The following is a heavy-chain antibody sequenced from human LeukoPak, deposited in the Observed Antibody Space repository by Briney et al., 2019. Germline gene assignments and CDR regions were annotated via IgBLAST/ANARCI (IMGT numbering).Heavy chain of an antibody. Sequence: GASVKVSCKASGYTFTSNGISWVRQAPGQGLEWMGWISAYNGNTNYAQKLQGRVTMTTDTSTSTAYMELRSLRSDDTAVYYCARDREQWLAYSFDYWGQGTLVTVSP. CDR1: GYTFTSNG. V-gene: IGHV1-18*01. D-gene: IGHD6-19*01. J-gene: IGHJ4*02. CDR3: ARDREQWLAYSFDY. CDR2: ISAYNGNT.